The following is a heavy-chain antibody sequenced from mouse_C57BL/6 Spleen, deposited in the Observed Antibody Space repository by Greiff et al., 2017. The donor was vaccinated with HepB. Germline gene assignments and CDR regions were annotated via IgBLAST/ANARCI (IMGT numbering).Heavy chain of an antibody. Sequence: QVQLQQSGAELVRPGASVTLSCKASGYTFTDYEMHWVKQTPVHGLEWIGAIDPETGGTAYNQKFKGKAILTADKSSSTAYMELRSLTSEDSAVYYCTRDHWDTWFAYWGQGTLVTVSA. CDR1: GYTFTDYE. D-gene: IGHD4-1*01. CDR3: TRDHWDTWFAY. CDR2: IDPETGGT. J-gene: IGHJ3*01. V-gene: IGHV1-15*01.